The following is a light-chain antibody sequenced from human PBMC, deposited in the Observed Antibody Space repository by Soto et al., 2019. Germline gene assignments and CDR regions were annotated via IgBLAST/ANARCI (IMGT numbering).Light chain of an antibody. V-gene: IGKV1-5*01. CDR3: KQYDGYSPQT. CDR1: QSVRNW. J-gene: IGKJ1*01. CDR2: DSS. Sequence: DIQMTQSPSTLFASVGDRATITCRASQSVRNWLAWYQQKPGRAPQLLIYDSSTLEPGVPSRFRGSGSGTEFTLTINGLQPDDFATYYCKQYDGYSPQTFGQGTKVDIK.